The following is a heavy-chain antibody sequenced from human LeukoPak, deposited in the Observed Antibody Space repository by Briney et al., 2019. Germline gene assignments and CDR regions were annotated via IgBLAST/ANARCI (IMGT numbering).Heavy chain of an antibody. Sequence: SETLSLTCTVSGGSVSSGSYYWSWIRQPPGKGLEWIGYIYYSGSTNYNLSLKSRVTISVDTSKNQFSLKLSSVTAADTAVYYCARDRAFGGGPDYWGQGTLVTVSS. V-gene: IGHV4-61*01. J-gene: IGHJ4*02. CDR1: GGSVSSGSYY. CDR3: ARDRAFGGGPDY. CDR2: IYYSGST. D-gene: IGHD3-16*01.